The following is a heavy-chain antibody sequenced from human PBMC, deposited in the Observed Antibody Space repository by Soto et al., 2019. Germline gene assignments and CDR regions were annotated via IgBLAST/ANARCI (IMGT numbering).Heavy chain of an antibody. J-gene: IGHJ4*02. CDR2: IDPSDSYT. CDR3: ATTPKLAYCGGDCLLFDY. V-gene: IGHV5-10-1*01. D-gene: IGHD2-21*02. Sequence: GESLKISCKGSGYSFTSYWISWVRQMPGKGLEWMGRIDPSDSYTNYSPSFQGHVTISADKSISTAYLQWSSLKASDTAMYYCATTPKLAYCGGDCLLFDYWGQGTLVTVSS. CDR1: GYSFTSYW.